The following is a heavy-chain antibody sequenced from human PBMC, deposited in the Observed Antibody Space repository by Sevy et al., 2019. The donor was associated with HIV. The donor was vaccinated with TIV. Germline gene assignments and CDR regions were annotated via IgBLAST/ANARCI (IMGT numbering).Heavy chain of an antibody. J-gene: IGHJ4*02. CDR2: ISAYSGNT. D-gene: IGHD3-10*01. CDR1: GYSFESYG. CDR3: AGGFDYFDY. Sequence: ASVKVSCKASGYSFESYGMSWVRQAPGQGLEWMGWISAYSGNTNSAQKVQGRITMTTDTSTATAYMDRRSLRSDDTAVYYCAGGFDYFDYWGQGTLVTVSS. V-gene: IGHV1-18*01.